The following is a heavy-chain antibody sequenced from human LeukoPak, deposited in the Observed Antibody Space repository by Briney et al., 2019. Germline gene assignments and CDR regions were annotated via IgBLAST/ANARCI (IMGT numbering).Heavy chain of an antibody. V-gene: IGHV1-69*13. Sequence: SVKVSCKASGGTFSSYAISWMRQAPGQGLEWMGGIIPIFGTANYAQKFQGRVTITADESTSTAYMELSSLRSEDTAVYYCARDRGYCSGGSCYSFDYWGQGTLVTVSS. CDR2: IIPIFGTA. CDR1: GGTFSSYA. CDR3: ARDRGYCSGGSCYSFDY. D-gene: IGHD2-15*01. J-gene: IGHJ4*02.